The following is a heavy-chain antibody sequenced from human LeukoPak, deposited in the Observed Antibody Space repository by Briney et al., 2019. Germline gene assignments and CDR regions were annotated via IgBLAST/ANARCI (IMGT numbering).Heavy chain of an antibody. CDR1: GFTFSTYA. CDR2: ISGSGDNT. CDR3: AKQTRTTTAPDY. D-gene: IGHD1-1*01. V-gene: IGHV3-23*01. Sequence: GGSLRLSCAASGFTFSTYAMSWVRQAPGKGLEWVSTISGSGDNTYYADSLKGRFTISRDSSKNTLYLQMNSLRAEDAAVYYCAKQTRTTTAPDYWGQGTLVTVSS. J-gene: IGHJ4*02.